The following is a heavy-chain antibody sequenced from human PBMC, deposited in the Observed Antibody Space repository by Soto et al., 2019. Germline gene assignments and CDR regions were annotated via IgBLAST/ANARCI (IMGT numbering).Heavy chain of an antibody. CDR2: VNPSGGHT. V-gene: IGHV1-46*01. CDR3: ARGGHVVVVTAALDY. CDR1: GDTFTDYY. Sequence: QVQLMQSGAEVKKPGASVKVSCKASGDTFTDYYIHWVRQVPGQGLEWMGTVNPSGGHTTYAQHFLGRVTRTRDTSTSTLYVELTSLTSDDTAIYYWARGGHVVVVTAALDYWGQGTLVTVSS. D-gene: IGHD2-21*02. J-gene: IGHJ4*02.